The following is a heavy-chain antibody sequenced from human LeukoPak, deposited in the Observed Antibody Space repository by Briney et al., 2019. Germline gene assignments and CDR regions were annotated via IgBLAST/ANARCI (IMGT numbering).Heavy chain of an antibody. CDR2: IYYSGST. CDR1: GGSISSSSYY. D-gene: IGHD6-13*01. CDR3: ARHSGQQLDHNWFDP. Sequence: SESLSLTCTVSGGSISSSSYYWGWIRQPPGKGLEWIGSIYYSGSTYYNPSLKSRVTMSVDTSKNQFSLKLSSVTAADTAVYYCARHSGQQLDHNWFDPWGQGTLVTVSS. V-gene: IGHV4-39*01. J-gene: IGHJ5*02.